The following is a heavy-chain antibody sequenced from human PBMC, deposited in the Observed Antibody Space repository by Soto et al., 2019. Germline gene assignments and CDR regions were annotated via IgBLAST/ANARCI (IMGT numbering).Heavy chain of an antibody. CDR1: GYTFTSYD. Sequence: QVQLVQSGAEVKKPGASVKVSCKASGYTFTSYDINWVRQATGQGLEWMGWMNPNSGNTGYAQKFQGRVTKTRNSFISTAYMELSRLISEDAAVYYCARYSSSWEYYFDYWGQGTLVTVSS. J-gene: IGHJ4*02. CDR2: MNPNSGNT. D-gene: IGHD6-13*01. V-gene: IGHV1-8*01. CDR3: ARYSSSWEYYFDY.